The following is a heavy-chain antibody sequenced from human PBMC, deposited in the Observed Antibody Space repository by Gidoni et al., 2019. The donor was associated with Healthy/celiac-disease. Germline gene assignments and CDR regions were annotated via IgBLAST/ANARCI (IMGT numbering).Heavy chain of an antibody. CDR1: AFSFSSYA. Sequence: EVQLVESGGGLFQPGGSLRLSCDASAFSFSSYAMNWIRQAPGKGLGWVSYISSSGSTIYYADSVKGRFTNSRDNAKNSLYLQMNSRRAEDTAGYYCAREPLDWSFDYGGQGTLVTVSS. CDR2: ISSSGSTI. J-gene: IGHJ4*02. CDR3: AREPLDWSFDY. D-gene: IGHD2-8*02. V-gene: IGHV3-48*03.